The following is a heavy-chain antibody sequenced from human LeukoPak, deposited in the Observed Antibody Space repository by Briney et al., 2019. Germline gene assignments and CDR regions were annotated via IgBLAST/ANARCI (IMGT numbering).Heavy chain of an antibody. CDR3: ASHPSDHYYYYGMDV. Sequence: ASVKVSCKASGYTFTSYAMNWVRQAPGQGLEWMGWINTNTGNPTYAQGFTGRFVFSLDTSVSTAYLQIGSLKAEDTAVYYCASHPSDHYYYYGMDVWGQGTTVTVSS. CDR2: INTNTGNP. V-gene: IGHV7-4-1*01. J-gene: IGHJ6*02. D-gene: IGHD3-10*01. CDR1: GYTFTSYA.